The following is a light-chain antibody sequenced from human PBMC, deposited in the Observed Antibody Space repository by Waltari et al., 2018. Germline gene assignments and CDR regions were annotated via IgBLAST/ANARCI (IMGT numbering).Light chain of an antibody. Sequence: DMQMTQSPSSLSASVGYRVTITCRASQGISDYVAWDQQKSGKGPKLLIYAASTLQSGVPSRFSGSGSGTDFTLTISSLQPEDVATYYCQNYNNAPFTFGPGTKVDIK. CDR1: QGISDY. CDR2: AAS. CDR3: QNYNNAPFT. J-gene: IGKJ3*01. V-gene: IGKV1-27*01.